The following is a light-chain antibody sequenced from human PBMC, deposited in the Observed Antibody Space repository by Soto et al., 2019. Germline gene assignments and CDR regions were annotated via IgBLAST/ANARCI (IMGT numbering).Light chain of an antibody. CDR1: QSVTSSY. J-gene: IGKJ5*01. Sequence: IVLTQSPGTLSLSPGERATLSCRASQSVTSSYLAWYQQKPGQAHRLLIYGASSRATGIPDRFSGSGAGTDFTLTINRLEPEDFAVYYCQQYGSSITFGQGTRLEIK. CDR2: GAS. V-gene: IGKV3-20*01. CDR3: QQYGSSIT.